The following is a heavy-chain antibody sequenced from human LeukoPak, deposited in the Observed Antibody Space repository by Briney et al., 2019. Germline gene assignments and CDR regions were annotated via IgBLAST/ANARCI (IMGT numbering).Heavy chain of an antibody. CDR3: AGRPYYYGPLKY. CDR1: GASISSGYW. V-gene: IGHV4-4*02. D-gene: IGHD3-10*01. Sequence: PSGTLSLTCAVSGASISSGYWWSWVRQAPGKGLEWIGEIYHSGSTNYNPSLKSRVTISVDTSKNQFSLKLSSVTAADTAVYYCAGRPYYYGPLKYWGQGTQVTVSS. CDR2: IYHSGST. J-gene: IGHJ4*02.